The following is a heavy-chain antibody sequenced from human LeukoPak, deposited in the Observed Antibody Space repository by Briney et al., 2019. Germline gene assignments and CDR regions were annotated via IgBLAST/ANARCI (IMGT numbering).Heavy chain of an antibody. V-gene: IGHV3-23*01. J-gene: IGHJ5*02. CDR1: GFTFSSYA. Sequence: GGSLRLSCAASGFTFSSYAMSWVRQAPRKGLEWVSAISGSGGSTYYADSVKGRFTISRDNSKNTLYLQMNSLRAEDTAVYYCARDDCSSTSCYVGWFDPWGQGTLVTVSS. D-gene: IGHD2-2*01. CDR2: ISGSGGST. CDR3: ARDDCSSTSCYVGWFDP.